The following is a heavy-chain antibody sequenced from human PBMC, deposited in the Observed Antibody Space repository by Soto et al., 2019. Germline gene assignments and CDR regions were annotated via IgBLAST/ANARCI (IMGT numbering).Heavy chain of an antibody. D-gene: IGHD3-22*01. Sequence: XGSLRLSCAASGFTFSGSAMHWVRQASGKGLEWVGRIRSKANNYATAYGASVIGRFTISRDDSENTAYLQMNSLKTEDTAVYYCTCGYFDSGAYYHGWGKGNLVTVSS. CDR2: IRSKANNYAT. CDR1: GFTFSGSA. V-gene: IGHV3-73*01. CDR3: TCGYFDSGAYYHG. J-gene: IGHJ4*02.